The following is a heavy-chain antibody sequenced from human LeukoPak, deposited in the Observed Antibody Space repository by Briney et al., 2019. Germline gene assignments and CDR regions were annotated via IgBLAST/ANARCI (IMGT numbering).Heavy chain of an antibody. CDR1: GFTFSTYF. CDR2: ISSSGKTI. D-gene: IGHD6-13*01. Sequence: GGSLRLSCAASGFTFSTYFWMNWVRQAPGKGLEWVSYISSSGKTIYYADSTKGRFTVSRDNAKNSLYLQMNSLRAEDTAVYYCATTSIAAAVPGCFDYWGQGTLVTVFS. V-gene: IGHV3-48*04. CDR3: ATTSIAAAVPGCFDY. J-gene: IGHJ4*02.